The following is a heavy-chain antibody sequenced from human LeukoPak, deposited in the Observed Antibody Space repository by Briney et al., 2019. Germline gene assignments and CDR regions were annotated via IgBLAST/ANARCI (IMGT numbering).Heavy chain of an antibody. CDR3: ARGRGYSYGLPDY. Sequence: ASVKVSCKASGYTFIRNGISWVRQAPGQGLEWMGWISPYNENRKYLQKLQGRVTLSTDTSTSTAYMELRSLTSDDTAVYYCARGRGYSYGLPDYWGQGTLVTVSS. D-gene: IGHD5-18*01. CDR2: ISPYNENR. CDR1: GYTFIRNG. V-gene: IGHV1-18*01. J-gene: IGHJ4*02.